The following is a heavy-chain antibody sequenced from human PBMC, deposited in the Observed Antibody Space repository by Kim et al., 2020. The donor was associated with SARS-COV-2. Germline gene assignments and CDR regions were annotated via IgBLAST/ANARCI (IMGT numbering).Heavy chain of an antibody. Sequence: GGSLRLSCAASGFTFSSYSMNWVRQAPGKGLEWVSSISSSSSYIYYADSVKGRFTISRDNAKNSLYLQMNSLRAEDTAVYYCARDDDRGGRRSGSYYLGRWVAFDIWGQGTMVTVSS. CDR2: ISSSSSYI. CDR3: ARDDDRGGRRSGSYYLGRWVAFDI. CDR1: GFTFSSYS. J-gene: IGHJ3*02. D-gene: IGHD1-26*01. V-gene: IGHV3-21*01.